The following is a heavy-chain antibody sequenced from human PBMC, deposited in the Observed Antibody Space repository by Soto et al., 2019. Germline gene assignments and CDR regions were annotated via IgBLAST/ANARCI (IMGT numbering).Heavy chain of an antibody. V-gene: IGHV3-11*05. D-gene: IGHD6-13*01. CDR1: GFTFSDYY. CDR3: ARGRGAAAGDLDF. CDR2: ISSSTSHT. Sequence: QVQLVESGGGLVKPGGSLRLSCAVSGFTFSDYYMTWIRQAPGKGLEWVSYISSSTSHTNYADSVKGRFTISRDNAKHSLFLQMNSLRAEDTVVYYCARGRGAAAGDLDFWGQGALVSVSS. J-gene: IGHJ4*02.